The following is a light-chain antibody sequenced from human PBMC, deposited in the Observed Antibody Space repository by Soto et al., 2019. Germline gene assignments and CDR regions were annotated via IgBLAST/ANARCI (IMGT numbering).Light chain of an antibody. CDR3: QQYENLRT. CDR2: DAS. J-gene: IGKJ5*01. Sequence: DIQMTQSPSSLSASVVDRVTITCHASQHINNYLNWYQQKPGRAPKLLIYDASNLEAGVPSRFRGSGSGTDFTFTISRLQPEDIATYYCQQYENLRTFGQGTRLEIK. CDR1: QHINNY. V-gene: IGKV1-33*01.